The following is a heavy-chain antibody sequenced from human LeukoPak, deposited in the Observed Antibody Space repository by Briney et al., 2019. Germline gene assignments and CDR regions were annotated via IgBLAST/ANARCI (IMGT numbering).Heavy chain of an antibody. CDR2: IYPGDSDT. D-gene: IGHD2-21*02. Sequence: GESLKISCKGSGYSFTSYWIGWVRQMPGKGLEWMGIIYPGDSDTRYSPSFQGQVTISADKSISTAYLQWSSLKASDTAMYYCASQNYCGGDCYSVYFQHWGQGTLSPSPQ. CDR1: GYSFTSYW. J-gene: IGHJ1*01. V-gene: IGHV5-51*01. CDR3: ASQNYCGGDCYSVYFQH.